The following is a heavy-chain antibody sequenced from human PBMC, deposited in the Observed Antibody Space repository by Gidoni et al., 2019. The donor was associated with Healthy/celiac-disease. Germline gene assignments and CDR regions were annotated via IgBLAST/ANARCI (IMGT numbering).Heavy chain of an antibody. CDR3: AKGARGYCSSTSCYTTYYYYYYMDV. CDR1: GFTFDDYA. D-gene: IGHD2-2*02. V-gene: IGHV3-9*01. Sequence: EVQLVESGGGLVQPGRSLRLACAASGFTFDDYAMHWVRQAPGKGLEWVSGISWNRGSIGYADSVKGRFTISRDNAKNSLYLQMNSLRAEDTALYYCAKGARGYCSSTSCYTTYYYYYYMDVWGKGTTVTVSS. J-gene: IGHJ6*03. CDR2: ISWNRGSI.